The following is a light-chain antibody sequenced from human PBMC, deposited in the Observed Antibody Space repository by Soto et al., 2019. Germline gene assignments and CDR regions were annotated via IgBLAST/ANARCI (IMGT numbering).Light chain of an antibody. CDR3: HQHYSTPIT. Sequence: DIVLTQSPDSLAVSLAERATINCKSSQSLLSSADNLNYLAWFQQKPGQPPKLLILWASTRESGVPDRFSGSGSGTAFSLTISTLQAEDVATYYCHQHYSTPITFGQGTRLEIK. CDR1: QSLLSSADNLNY. J-gene: IGKJ5*01. V-gene: IGKV4-1*01. CDR2: WAS.